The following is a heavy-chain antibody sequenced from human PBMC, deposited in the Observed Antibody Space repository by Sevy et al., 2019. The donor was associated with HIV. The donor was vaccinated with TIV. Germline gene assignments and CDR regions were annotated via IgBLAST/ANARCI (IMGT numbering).Heavy chain of an antibody. D-gene: IGHD2-15*01. CDR3: ARDPGGRDWFDP. CDR1: GFTFSYYR. V-gene: IGHV3-7*03. J-gene: IGHJ5*02. Sequence: GGSLRLSCAASGFTFSYYRMSWVRQAPGKGLEWVANIKGDGSEIYYVDPVKGGFTISGDNAKNSLFLEMNSLRAEDTAVYYCARDPGGRDWFDPWGQGTLVTVSS. CDR2: IKGDGSEI.